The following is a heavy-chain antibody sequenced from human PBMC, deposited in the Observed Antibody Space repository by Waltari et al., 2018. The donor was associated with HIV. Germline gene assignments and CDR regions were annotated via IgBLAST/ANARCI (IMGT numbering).Heavy chain of an antibody. V-gene: IGHV3-73*01. Sequence: EVRLVHSGGGLVQPGGSLKLFCVASGSSFSGFAMHWVRQASGIGMECVVRIRGKPNSYATAYAESLEGRFIISRVDSKNTAYLQMNSLKSEDTAVYYCTKSVGDSARGWFDPWGQGTLVTVSS. J-gene: IGHJ5*02. CDR2: IRGKPNSYAT. CDR3: TKSVGDSARGWFDP. D-gene: IGHD4-17*01. CDR1: GSSFSGFA.